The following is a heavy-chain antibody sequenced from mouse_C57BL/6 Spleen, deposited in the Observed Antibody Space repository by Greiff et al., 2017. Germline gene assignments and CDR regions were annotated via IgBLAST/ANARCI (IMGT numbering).Heavy chain of an antibody. D-gene: IGHD1-1*01. CDR1: GFNIKDYY. V-gene: IGHV14-1*01. J-gene: IGHJ2*01. Sequence: EVQLQQSGAELVRPGASVKLSCTASGFNIKDYYMHWVKQRPEQGLEWIGRIDPEDGDTEYAPKFQGKATMTADTSSNTAYLQLSSLTSEDTAVYYRTYLPFTTVVYFDYWGQGTTLTVSS. CDR3: TYLPFTTVVYFDY. CDR2: IDPEDGDT.